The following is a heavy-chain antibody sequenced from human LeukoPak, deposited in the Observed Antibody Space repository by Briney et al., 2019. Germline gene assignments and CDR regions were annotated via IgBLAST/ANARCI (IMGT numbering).Heavy chain of an antibody. CDR1: GGTFSGYA. CDR3: ARDGGHCSSSTCYKWSDY. J-gene: IGHJ4*02. Sequence: SVKVSCKASGGTFSGYAISWVRQAPGQGLEWMGRIIPILGIANYAQKFQDRVTITADRSTSTAYMELSSLRSEDTAVYYCARDGGHCSSSTCYKWSDYWGQGTLVTVSS. D-gene: IGHD2-2*02. CDR2: IIPILGIA. V-gene: IGHV1-69*04.